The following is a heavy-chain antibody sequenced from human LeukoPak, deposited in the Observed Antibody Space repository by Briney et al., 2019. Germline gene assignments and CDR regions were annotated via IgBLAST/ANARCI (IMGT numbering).Heavy chain of an antibody. J-gene: IGHJ6*03. D-gene: IGHD6-6*01. Sequence: SETLSLTCTVSGGSISSSSYYWGWIRQPPGKGLEWIGSIYYSGSTYYNPSLKIRVTISVDTSKNQFSLKLSAVTAADTAVYYCARLRGSSAYYYYYYMDVWGKGTTVTVSS. CDR2: IYYSGST. CDR1: GGSISSSSYY. V-gene: IGHV4-39*01. CDR3: ARLRGSSAYYYYYYMDV.